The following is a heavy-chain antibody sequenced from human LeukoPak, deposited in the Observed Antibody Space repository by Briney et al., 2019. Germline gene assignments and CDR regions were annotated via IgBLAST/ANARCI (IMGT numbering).Heavy chain of an antibody. J-gene: IGHJ6*03. D-gene: IGHD6-13*01. Sequence: SETLSLTCAVYGGSFSGYYWSWIRQPPGKGLEWIGEINHSGSTNYNPSLKSRVTISVDTSKNQFSLKLSSVTAADTAVYYCARVRYSSSWPYYMDVWGKGTTVTVSS. CDR2: INHSGST. CDR1: GGSFSGYY. CDR3: ARVRYSSSWPYYMDV. V-gene: IGHV4-34*01.